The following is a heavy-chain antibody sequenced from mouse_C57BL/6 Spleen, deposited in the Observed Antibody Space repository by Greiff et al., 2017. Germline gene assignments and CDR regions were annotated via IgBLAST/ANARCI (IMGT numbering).Heavy chain of an antibody. V-gene: IGHV6-3*01. J-gene: IGHJ2*01. CDR2: IRLKSDNYAT. CDR1: GFTFSNYW. Sequence: DVKLVESGGGLVQPGGSMKLSCVASGFTFSNYWMNWVRQSPEKGLEWVAKIRLKSDNYATHYVESVKGRFTISRDDSKSSVYLQMINLRAEDAGIYYCTDFTLITRYYFDYWGQGTTLTVSS. CDR3: TDFTLITRYYFDY. D-gene: IGHD2-4*01.